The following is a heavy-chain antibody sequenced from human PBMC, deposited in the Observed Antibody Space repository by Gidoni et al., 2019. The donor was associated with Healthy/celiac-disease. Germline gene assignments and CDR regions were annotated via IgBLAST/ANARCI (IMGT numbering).Heavy chain of an antibody. D-gene: IGHD4-17*01. CDR3: ARDRARRLLGGMDV. V-gene: IGHV3-33*01. Sequence: QVQLVESGGGVVQPGRSLRLSCAAPGFTFSRYGMHWVRQAPGKGLEWVAVIWYDGSNKYYADSVKGRFTISRDNSKNTLYLQMNSLRAEDTAVYYCARDRARRLLGGMDVWGQGTTVTVSS. CDR1: GFTFSRYG. CDR2: IWYDGSNK. J-gene: IGHJ6*02.